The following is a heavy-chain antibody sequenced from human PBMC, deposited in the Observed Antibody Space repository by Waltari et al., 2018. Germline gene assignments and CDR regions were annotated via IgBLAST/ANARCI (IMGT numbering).Heavy chain of an antibody. J-gene: IGHJ6*02. CDR3: ARVAQSRIAAAGIRLGGMDV. Sequence: QVQLQQWGAGLLKPSETLSLTCAVYGGSFSGYYWSWIRQPPGKGLEWIGEINHRGSTNSNPSLKSRVTISVDTSKNQFSLKLRSVTAADTAVYYCARVAQSRIAAAGIRLGGMDVWGQGTTVTVSS. CDR1: GGSFSGYY. CDR2: INHRGST. D-gene: IGHD6-13*01. V-gene: IGHV4-34*01.